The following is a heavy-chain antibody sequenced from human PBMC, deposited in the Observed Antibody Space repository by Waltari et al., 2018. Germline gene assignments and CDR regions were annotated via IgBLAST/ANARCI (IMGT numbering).Heavy chain of an antibody. CDR2: ISYDGSNK. D-gene: IGHD3-3*01. J-gene: IGHJ4*02. CDR1: GFTFTSHP. Sequence: QVQLLESGGGVVQPGRSLRLSCAASGFTFTSHPMHWVRQAPGKGLEWVAFISYDGSNKLYADSVKGRFTISRDNSKNTLYLQMNSLRVEDTAMYYCTRRGEVIFDSWGQGTLVTVSS. CDR3: TRRGEVIFDS. V-gene: IGHV3-30-3*01.